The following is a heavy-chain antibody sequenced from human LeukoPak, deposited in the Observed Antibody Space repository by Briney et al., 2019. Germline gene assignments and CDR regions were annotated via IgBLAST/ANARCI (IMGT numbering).Heavy chain of an antibody. V-gene: IGHV3-11*06. CDR2: ISSSSSYT. J-gene: IGHJ4*02. CDR1: GFTFSDYY. D-gene: IGHD1-7*01. Sequence: SGGSLRLSCAASGFTFSDYYMSWIRQAPGKGLEWVSYISSSSSYTNYADSVKGRFTISRDNAKNSLYLQMNSLRAEDTAVYYYARWGVLELVFDYWGQGTLVTVSS. CDR3: ARWGVLELVFDY.